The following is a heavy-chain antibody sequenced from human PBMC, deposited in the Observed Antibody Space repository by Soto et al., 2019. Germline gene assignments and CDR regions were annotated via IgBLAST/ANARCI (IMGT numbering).Heavy chain of an antibody. Sequence: GGSRRLSCVVSGFIFSNNGMHWVRQTPGKGLEWVAFMSYDGSDTFYAASVKGRFTISRDNSKNTLFLHMSNLRAEDTAMYYCTIVRVADSALDHWGQGTLVTVSS. CDR1: GFIFSNNG. V-gene: IGHV3-30*02. CDR3: TIVRVADSALDH. J-gene: IGHJ4*02. D-gene: IGHD3-10*02. CDR2: MSYDGSDT.